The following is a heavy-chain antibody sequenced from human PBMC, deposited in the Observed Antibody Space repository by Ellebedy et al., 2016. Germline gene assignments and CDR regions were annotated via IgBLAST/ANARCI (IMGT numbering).Heavy chain of an antibody. CDR3: ARASDILTDYSISRPDY. CDR1: GFTFSSHS. CDR2: ISSRSSYI. V-gene: IGHV3-21*01. J-gene: IGHJ4*02. Sequence: GESLKISCAASGFTFSSHSMNWVRQAPGKGLEWVSSISSRSSYIYYADSVKGRFTISRDNAKNSMYLQMNSLRAEDTAVYYCARASDILTDYSISRPDYWGQGTLVTVSS. D-gene: IGHD3-9*01.